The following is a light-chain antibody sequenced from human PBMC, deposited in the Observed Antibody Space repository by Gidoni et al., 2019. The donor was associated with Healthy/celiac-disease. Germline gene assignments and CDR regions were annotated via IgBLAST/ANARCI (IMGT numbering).Light chain of an antibody. Sequence: ILLTQSPATLSLSPGYRATLSCRASQSVSSYLAWYQQNPGHATRLLIYDASNMATGIPARFSGSGSGTDFTLTISSLEPEDFAGYYCQQRSNWPPLTFGGGTKVEIK. CDR2: DAS. J-gene: IGKJ4*01. V-gene: IGKV3-11*01. CDR3: QQRSNWPPLT. CDR1: QSVSSY.